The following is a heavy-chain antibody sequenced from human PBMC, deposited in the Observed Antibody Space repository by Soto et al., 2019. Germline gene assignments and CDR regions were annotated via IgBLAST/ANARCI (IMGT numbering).Heavy chain of an antibody. CDR1: GYTFTSYG. CDR3: ARDGFLEWLGVFEP. J-gene: IGHJ5*02. CDR2: ISAYNGNT. D-gene: IGHD3-3*01. Sequence: GASVKVSCKASGYTFTSYGISWVRQAPGQGLEWMGWISAYNGNTNYAQKLQGRVTMTTDTSTSTAYMELRSLRSDDTAVYYCARDGFLEWLGVFEPWGQGTLVTVSS. V-gene: IGHV1-18*01.